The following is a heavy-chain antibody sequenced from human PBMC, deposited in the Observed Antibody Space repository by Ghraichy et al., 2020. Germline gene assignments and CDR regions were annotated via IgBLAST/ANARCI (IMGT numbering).Heavy chain of an antibody. CDR3: ARVSSSGYPYWYFDL. J-gene: IGHJ2*01. CDR1: GGTFSSYA. Sequence: SVKVSCKASGGTFSSYAISWVRQAPGQGLEWMGGIIPIFGTANYAQKFQGRVTITADESTSTAYMELSSLRSEDTAVYYCARVSSSGYPYWYFDLWGRGTLVTVSS. CDR2: IIPIFGTA. V-gene: IGHV1-69*13. D-gene: IGHD3-22*01.